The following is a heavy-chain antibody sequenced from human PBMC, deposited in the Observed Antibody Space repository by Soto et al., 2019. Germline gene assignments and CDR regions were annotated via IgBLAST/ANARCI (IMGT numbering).Heavy chain of an antibody. Sequence: EVQLVESGGGLVQPGGSLRLSCAASGFMFSSYEMNWVRLAPGRGPEWVAHITSSGGSMYTDSVRGRFTISRDNARNSLYLQMNSLRAEDTAVYYCVKEKSVMYSGYDAFDIWGQGTMVTVS. CDR2: ITSSGGSM. J-gene: IGHJ3*02. CDR3: VKEKSVMYSGYDAFDI. CDR1: GFMFSSYE. D-gene: IGHD5-12*01. V-gene: IGHV3-48*03.